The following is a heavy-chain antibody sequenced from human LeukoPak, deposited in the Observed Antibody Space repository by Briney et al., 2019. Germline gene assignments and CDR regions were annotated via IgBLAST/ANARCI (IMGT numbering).Heavy chain of an antibody. V-gene: IGHV3-21*04. Sequence: GGSLRLSCAASGFTFSSYSMNWVRQAPGRGLEWVSSISSTSDYIHYADSLKGRFTISRDNAKNSLYVQMNSLRAEDTALYYCARGGYDILTGYYTDFDYWGPGTLVTVSP. CDR2: ISSTSDYI. D-gene: IGHD3-9*01. CDR1: GFTFSSYS. J-gene: IGHJ4*02. CDR3: ARGGYDILTGYYTDFDY.